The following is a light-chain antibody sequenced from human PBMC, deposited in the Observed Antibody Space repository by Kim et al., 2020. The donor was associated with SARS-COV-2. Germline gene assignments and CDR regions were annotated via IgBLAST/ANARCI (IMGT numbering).Light chain of an antibody. J-gene: IGLJ3*02. CDR2: DNN. Sequence: GQKVTHSCSGSSSNIGNNNVSWYQQLPGTAPKLLIYDNNKRPSGIPDRFSGSKSGTSATLGITGLQTGDEADYYCGTWDSSLSAGVFGGGTQLTVL. CDR1: SSNIGNNN. V-gene: IGLV1-51*01. CDR3: GTWDSSLSAGV.